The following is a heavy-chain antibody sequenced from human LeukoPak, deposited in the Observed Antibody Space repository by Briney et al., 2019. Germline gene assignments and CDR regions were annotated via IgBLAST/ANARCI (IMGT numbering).Heavy chain of an antibody. V-gene: IGHV1-24*01. CDR3: ATGGIRYFDWLHRYGMDV. Sequence: ASVKVSCKVSGYTLTELSMHWVRQAPGKGLEWMGGFDPEDGETIYAQKFQGRVTMTEDTSTDTAYMELSSLRSEDTAVYYCATGGIRYFDWLHRYGMDVWGQGTTVTVSS. J-gene: IGHJ6*02. D-gene: IGHD3-9*01. CDR1: GYTLTELS. CDR2: FDPEDGET.